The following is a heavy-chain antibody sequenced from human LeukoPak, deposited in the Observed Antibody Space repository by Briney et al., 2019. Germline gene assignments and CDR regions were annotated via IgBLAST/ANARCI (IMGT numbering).Heavy chain of an antibody. CDR3: AKERFGWFDP. V-gene: IGHV3-30*04. CDR1: GFTFSSYA. D-gene: IGHD3-3*01. Sequence: GGSLRLSCAASGFTFSSYAMHWVRQAPGKGLEWVAVISYDGSNKYYADSVKGRFTISRDNSKNTLYLQMNSLRAEDTAVYYCAKERFGWFDPWGQGTLVTVSS. J-gene: IGHJ5*02. CDR2: ISYDGSNK.